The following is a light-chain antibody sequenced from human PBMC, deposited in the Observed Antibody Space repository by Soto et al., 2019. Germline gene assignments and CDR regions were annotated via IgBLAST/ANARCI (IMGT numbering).Light chain of an antibody. J-gene: IGKJ1*01. CDR3: RQYGNSPHT. CDR1: QSVNSSY. CDR2: GAS. V-gene: IGKV3-20*01. Sequence: EIVLTQSPGTLSLSQGEIVTLSCRARQSVNSSYLAWYQHKPGQAPRLLIYGASTRATGIPDRFSGSGSGTDFTLTIASVGHGEFSVYCCRQYGNSPHTFCLGTKVDIK.